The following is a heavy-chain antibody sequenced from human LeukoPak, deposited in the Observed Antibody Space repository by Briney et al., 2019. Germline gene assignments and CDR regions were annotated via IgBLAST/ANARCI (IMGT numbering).Heavy chain of an antibody. D-gene: IGHD3-3*01. CDR3: ARDREIFGVVMDY. CDR1: GFTFSSYS. CDR2: ISSSSSTI. J-gene: IGHJ4*02. V-gene: IGHV3-48*04. Sequence: PGGSLRLSCAASGFTFSSYSMNWVRQAPGKGLEWVSYISSSSSTIYYADSVKGRFTISRDNAKNSLYLQMNSLRAEDTAVYYCARDREIFGVVMDYWGQGTLVTVSS.